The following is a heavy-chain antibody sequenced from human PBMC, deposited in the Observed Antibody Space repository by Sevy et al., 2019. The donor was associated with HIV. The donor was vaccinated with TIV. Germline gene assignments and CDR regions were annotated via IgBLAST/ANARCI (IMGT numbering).Heavy chain of an antibody. J-gene: IGHJ4*02. Sequence: GGSLRLSCAASGFTFRNYDMHWVRQAPGKGLEWISFIRYDGSYKSYAESVKGRFTISRDNSKNTLDLHMNSLRPEDTADYFCAKDAPSCFDYWGQGALVTASS. CDR1: GFTFRNYD. CDR3: AKDAPSCFDY. CDR2: IRYDGSYK. D-gene: IGHD3-16*02. V-gene: IGHV3-30*02.